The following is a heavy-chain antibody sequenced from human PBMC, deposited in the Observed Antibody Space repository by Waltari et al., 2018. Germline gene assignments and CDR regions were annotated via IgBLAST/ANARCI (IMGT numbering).Heavy chain of an antibody. Sequence: EVQLVESGGVVVQPGGSLRLSCAASGFTFDDYTMHWVRQAPGKGLEWVSLISCGGVSTYYADSVKGLLTISRENSKNSLYLQMNSLRTEDTALYYCATHYYDSSGYYASDAFDIWGQGTMVTVSS. CDR1: GFTFDDYT. J-gene: IGHJ3*02. V-gene: IGHV3-43*01. CDR2: ISCGGVST. D-gene: IGHD3-22*01. CDR3: ATHYYDSSGYYASDAFDI.